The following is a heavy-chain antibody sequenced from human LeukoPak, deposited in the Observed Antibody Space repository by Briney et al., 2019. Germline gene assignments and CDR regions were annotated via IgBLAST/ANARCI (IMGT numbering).Heavy chain of an antibody. Sequence: SETLSLTCTVSGGFISSYYWSWIRQPAGKGLEWIGRVYTSGNTNYNPSLKSRVTMSVDTSKNQFSLNLSSVTAADTAVYFCARDLSGDYADYWGQGTLVTVSS. J-gene: IGHJ4*02. D-gene: IGHD4-17*01. CDR3: ARDLSGDYADY. CDR2: VYTSGNT. V-gene: IGHV4-4*07. CDR1: GGFISSYY.